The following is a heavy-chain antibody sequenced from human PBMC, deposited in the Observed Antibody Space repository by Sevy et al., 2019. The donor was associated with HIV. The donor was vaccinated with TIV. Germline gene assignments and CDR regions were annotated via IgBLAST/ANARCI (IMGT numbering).Heavy chain of an antibody. D-gene: IGHD3-10*01. CDR1: GFTFSTYG. V-gene: IGHV3-30*02. CDR2: IRYDGTTK. CDR3: VKGLGMVQGALLSDDI. Sequence: GGSLRLSCAASGFTFSTYGMHWVRQAPGKGLEWVTFIRYDGTTKYYADSVKGRFTVSRDNSKYTQNLQMNSLRAEDTAVYYCVKGLGMVQGALLSDDIWGQGTKVTVSS. J-gene: IGHJ3*02.